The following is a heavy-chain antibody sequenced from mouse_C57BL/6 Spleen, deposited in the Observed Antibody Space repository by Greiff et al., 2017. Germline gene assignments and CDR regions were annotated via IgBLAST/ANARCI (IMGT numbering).Heavy chain of an antibody. Sequence: EVKLMESGGGLVQPKGSLKLSCAASGFSFNTYAMNWVRQAPGKGLEWVARIRSKSNNYATYYADSVKDRFTISRDDSESMLYLQMNNLKTEDTAMYYCVRQNYSNYVFAYWGQGTLVTVSA. V-gene: IGHV10-1*01. CDR2: IRSKSNNYAT. CDR3: VRQNYSNYVFAY. J-gene: IGHJ3*01. CDR1: GFSFNTYA. D-gene: IGHD2-5*01.